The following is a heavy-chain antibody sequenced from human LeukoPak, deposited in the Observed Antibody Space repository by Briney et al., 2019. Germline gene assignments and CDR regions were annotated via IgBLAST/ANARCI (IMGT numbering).Heavy chain of an antibody. D-gene: IGHD3-22*01. J-gene: IGHJ4*02. Sequence: SETLSLTCSVSGGSISSYYWSWIRQPAGKGLEWIGRIYTSGSTNYNPSLKSRVTMSVDTSKNQFSLRLSSVTAADTAVYYCARDGYYYDSSGLPCFDYWGQGTLVTVSS. CDR1: GGSISSYY. CDR2: IYTSGST. V-gene: IGHV4-4*07. CDR3: ARDGYYYDSSGLPCFDY.